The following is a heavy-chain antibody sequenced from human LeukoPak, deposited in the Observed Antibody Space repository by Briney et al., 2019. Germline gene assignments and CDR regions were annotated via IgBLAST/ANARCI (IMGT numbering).Heavy chain of an antibody. CDR3: ARVRRRSNPPFDI. Sequence: SETLSLTCTVSGGSISSGSYYWSWIRQPAGKGLEWIGRIYTSGSTNYNPSLKSRVTISVDTSKNQFSLKLSSVTAADTAVYYFARVRRRSNPPFDIWGQGTMVTASS. CDR2: IYTSGST. V-gene: IGHV4-61*02. CDR1: GGSISSGSYY. J-gene: IGHJ3*02.